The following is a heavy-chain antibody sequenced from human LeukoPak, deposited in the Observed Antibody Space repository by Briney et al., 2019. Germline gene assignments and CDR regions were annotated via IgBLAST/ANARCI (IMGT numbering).Heavy chain of an antibody. V-gene: IGHV3-48*04. J-gene: IGHJ6*04. Sequence: GGSLRLSCAASGFTFSNYWMTWVRQAPGKGLEWVSYISSSGSTIYYADSVKGRFTISRDNAKNSLYLQMDSLRAEDTAVYYCAELGITMIGGVWGKGTTVTISS. CDR1: GFTFSNYW. CDR3: AELGITMIGGV. D-gene: IGHD3-10*02. CDR2: ISSSGSTI.